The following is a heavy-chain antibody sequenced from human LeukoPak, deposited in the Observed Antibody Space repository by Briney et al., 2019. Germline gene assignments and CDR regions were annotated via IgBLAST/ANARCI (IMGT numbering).Heavy chain of an antibody. CDR2: IYTSGST. Sequence: SQTLSLTCTVSGGSTSSGSYYWSWIRQPAGKGLEWIGRIYTSGSTNYNPSLKSRVTISVDTSKNQFSLKLSSVTAADTAVYYCARGLGVYGEEYWGQGTLITVSS. CDR1: GGSTSSGSYY. J-gene: IGHJ4*02. D-gene: IGHD2-8*01. CDR3: ARGLGVYGEEY. V-gene: IGHV4-61*02.